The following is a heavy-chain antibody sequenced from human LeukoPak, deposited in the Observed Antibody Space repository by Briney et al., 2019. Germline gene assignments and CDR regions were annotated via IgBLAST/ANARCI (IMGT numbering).Heavy chain of an antibody. CDR3: ARDLFDSVMVPAAID. J-gene: IGHJ4*02. Sequence: SVKVSCKASGGTFSSYAISWVRQAPGQGLEWMGGIIPIFGTANYAQKFQGRVTITTDESTSTAYMELSSLRSEDTAVYYCARDLFDSVMVPAAIDWGQGTLVTVSS. V-gene: IGHV1-69*05. CDR2: IIPIFGTA. CDR1: GGTFSSYA. D-gene: IGHD2-2*02.